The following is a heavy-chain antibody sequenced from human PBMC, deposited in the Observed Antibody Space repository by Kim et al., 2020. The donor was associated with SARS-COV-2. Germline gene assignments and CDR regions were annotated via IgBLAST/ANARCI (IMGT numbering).Heavy chain of an antibody. Sequence: SETLSLTCTVSGGSISSGSYYWSWIRQPAGKGLEWIGRIYTSGSTNYNPSLKSRVTISVDTSKNQFSLKLSSVTAADTAVYYCAREEVVTAHVERWGQGTLVTVSS. D-gene: IGHD2-21*02. J-gene: IGHJ4*02. CDR1: GGSISSGSYY. CDR2: IYTSGST. CDR3: AREEVVTAHVER. V-gene: IGHV4-61*02.